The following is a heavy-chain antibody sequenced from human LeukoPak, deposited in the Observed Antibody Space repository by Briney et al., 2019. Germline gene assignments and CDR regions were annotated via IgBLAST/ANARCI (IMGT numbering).Heavy chain of an antibody. CDR1: GCSFTNYW. D-gene: IGHD3-16*01. J-gene: IGHJ3*02. CDR3: ARIWLRAFDI. CDR2: IDPSDSYT. Sequence: GGCLQISSKGSGCSFTNYWISRVRRMPGKGVEWIGRIDPSDSYTTYSPSFQGQVTISADKSISTAYLQWSSLKASDTAMYYCARIWLRAFDIWGQGTMVTVSS. V-gene: IGHV5-10-1*04.